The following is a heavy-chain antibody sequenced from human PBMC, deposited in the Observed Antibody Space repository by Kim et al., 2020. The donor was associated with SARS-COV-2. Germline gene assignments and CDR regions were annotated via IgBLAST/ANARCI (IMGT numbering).Heavy chain of an antibody. V-gene: IGHV4-34*01. CDR2: INHSGST. J-gene: IGHJ5*02. D-gene: IGHD2-2*01. CDR3: ARNRRLNIVVVPAGPWFDP. CDR1: GGSFSGYY. Sequence: SETLSLTCAVYGGSFSGYYWSWIRQPPGKGLEWIGEINHSGSTNYNPSLKSRVTISVDTSKNQFSLKLSSVTAADTAVYYCARNRRLNIVVVPAGPWFDPCGEGTLVTVSS.